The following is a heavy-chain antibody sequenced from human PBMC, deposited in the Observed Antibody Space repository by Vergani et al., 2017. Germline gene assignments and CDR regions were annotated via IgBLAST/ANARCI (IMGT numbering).Heavy chain of an antibody. Sequence: EVQLLESGGGLVQPGGSLRLSCAASGFTFSSYAMSWVRQAPGKGLEWVSAISGSGGSTYYADSVKGRFTISRDNSKNTLYLQMNSLRAEDTAVYYCAKDRANIVVVPAAIGHWFDPWGQGTLVTVSS. J-gene: IGHJ5*02. V-gene: IGHV3-23*01. D-gene: IGHD2-2*01. CDR1: GFTFSSYA. CDR2: ISGSGGST. CDR3: AKDRANIVVVPAAIGHWFDP.